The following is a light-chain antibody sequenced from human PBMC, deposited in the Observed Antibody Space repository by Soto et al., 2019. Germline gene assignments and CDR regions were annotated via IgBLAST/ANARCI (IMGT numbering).Light chain of an antibody. CDR2: DVS. CDR3: QQFDNLPLT. Sequence: DIQMTQSPSSLSASVGDRVTITCQASQDISNYLNWYQQKPGKAPKILIYDVSVLEAGVPSRFSGGGSGTHFTLIISSLQAEDVATYYCQQFDNLPLTFGGGTKVEIK. V-gene: IGKV1-33*01. CDR1: QDISNY. J-gene: IGKJ4*01.